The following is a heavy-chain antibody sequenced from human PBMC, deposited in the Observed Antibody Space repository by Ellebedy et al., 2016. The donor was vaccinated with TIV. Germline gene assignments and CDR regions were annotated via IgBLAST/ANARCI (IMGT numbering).Heavy chain of an antibody. CDR2: ISSSSSYI. CDR1: GFTFSSYS. D-gene: IGHD3-16*01. CDR3: ARDLGPWRDYYYYGMDV. J-gene: IGHJ6*02. V-gene: IGHV3-21*01. Sequence: GGSLRLXCAASGFTFSSYSMNWVRQAPGKGLEWVSSISSSSSYIYYADSVKGRFTISRDNAKNSLYLQMNSLRAKDTAVYYCARDLGPWRDYYYYGMDVWGRGTTVTVSS.